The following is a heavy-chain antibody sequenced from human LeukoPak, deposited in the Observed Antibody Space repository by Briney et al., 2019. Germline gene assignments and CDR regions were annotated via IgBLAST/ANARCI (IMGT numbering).Heavy chain of an antibody. CDR2: IYYSGST. V-gene: IGHV4-39*07. CDR3: ARGPSHWVYYFDY. CDR1: GGSISSSSYY. D-gene: IGHD7-27*01. J-gene: IGHJ4*02. Sequence: PSETLSLTCTVSGGSISSSSYYWGWIRQPPGKGLEWIGSIYYSGSTYYNPSLKSRVTISVDTSKNQFSLKLSSVTAADTAVYYCARGPSHWVYYFDYWGQGTLVTVSS.